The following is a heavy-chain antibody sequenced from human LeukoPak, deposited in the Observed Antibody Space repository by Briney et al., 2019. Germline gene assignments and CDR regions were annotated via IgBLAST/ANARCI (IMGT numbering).Heavy chain of an antibody. J-gene: IGHJ4*02. Sequence: PGRSLRLSCAASGFTFSSYGMHWVRQAPGKGLEWVAVISYDGGNKYYADSVKGRFTISRDNSKNTLYLQMNSLRAEDTAVYYCAKDRPPYSSGWYYFDYWGQGTLVTVSS. CDR3: AKDRPPYSSGWYYFDY. D-gene: IGHD6-19*01. CDR1: GFTFSSYG. CDR2: ISYDGGNK. V-gene: IGHV3-30*18.